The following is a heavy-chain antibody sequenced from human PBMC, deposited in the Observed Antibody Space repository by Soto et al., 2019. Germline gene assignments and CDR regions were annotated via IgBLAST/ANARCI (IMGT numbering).Heavy chain of an antibody. J-gene: IGHJ4*02. CDR2: ISVYNGNT. D-gene: IGHD5-18*01. Sequence: QVQLVQSGSEVKKPGASVKVSCKAPGYTFRSYGISWVRQAPGQGLECMGWISVYNGNTNYGQKFQGRVTMTTDTSTATAYMELGNLTSDDTAVYYCARVGGYIWGFDFWGQGTLVTVSS. CDR1: GYTFRSYG. V-gene: IGHV1-18*04. CDR3: ARVGGYIWGFDF.